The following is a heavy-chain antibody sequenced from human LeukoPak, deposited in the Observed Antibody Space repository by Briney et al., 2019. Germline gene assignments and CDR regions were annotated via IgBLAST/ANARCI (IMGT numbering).Heavy chain of an antibody. CDR3: AKDLPWAMVPGVIGH. J-gene: IGHJ4*02. CDR1: GFTFSSYW. CDR2: IKQDGSEK. V-gene: IGHV3-7*05. Sequence: GGSLRLSCAASGFTFSSYWMSWGRQAPGKGVEWVANIKQDGSEKSYVDSEKGRFTISRDNAKNSLYLQMNSLRVEDTAVYYCAKDLPWAMVPGVIGHWGQGTLVTVSS. D-gene: IGHD3-10*01.